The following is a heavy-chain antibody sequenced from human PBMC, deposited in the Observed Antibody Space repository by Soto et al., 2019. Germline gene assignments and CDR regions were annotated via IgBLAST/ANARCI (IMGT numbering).Heavy chain of an antibody. V-gene: IGHV3-9*01. CDR1: GFTFDDYA. D-gene: IGHD6-13*01. J-gene: IGHJ4*02. Sequence: EVQLVESGGGLVQPGRSLRLSCAASGFTFDDYAMHWVRQAPGKGLEWVSGISWNSGSIGYADSVKGRFTISRDNAKNSLDLQMNSLRAEDTALYYCAKDTIGGIAAAGALGYWGQGTLVTVSS. CDR3: AKDTIGGIAAAGALGY. CDR2: ISWNSGSI.